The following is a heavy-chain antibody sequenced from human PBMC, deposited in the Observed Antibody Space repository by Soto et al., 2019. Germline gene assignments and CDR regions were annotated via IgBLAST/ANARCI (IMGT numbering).Heavy chain of an antibody. D-gene: IGHD1-26*01. Sequence: QVQLVESGGGVVQPGRSLRLSCAASGFTFSMYVMHWVRQAPGKGLAWVAVMVYDGNREYYGDSVKGRFFVCRDNSKNTLYLQMNSLRPEDTAVYYCARISGRFYGSCHSWGQGALVTVSS. V-gene: IGHV3-30-3*01. CDR1: GFTFSMYV. CDR2: MVYDGNRE. CDR3: ARISGRFYGSCHS. J-gene: IGHJ4*02.